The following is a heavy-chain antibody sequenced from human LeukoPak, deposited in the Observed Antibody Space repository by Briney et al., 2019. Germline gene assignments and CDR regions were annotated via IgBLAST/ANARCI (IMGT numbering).Heavy chain of an antibody. V-gene: IGHV3-30*03. Sequence: GGSLRLSCAASGFTLNSYGMHWVRQAPGKGLEWVAVISYDGSNKYYVDSVKGRFTISRDNSQNTLYLQMNSLRGEDTAVYYCARAPGYGAAYYFDYWGQGTLVTVSS. CDR1: GFTLNSYG. J-gene: IGHJ4*02. D-gene: IGHD1-1*01. CDR2: ISYDGSNK. CDR3: ARAPGYGAAYYFDY.